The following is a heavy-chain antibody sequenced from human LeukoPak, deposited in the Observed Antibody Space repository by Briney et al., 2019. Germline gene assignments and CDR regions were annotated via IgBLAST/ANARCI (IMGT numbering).Heavy chain of an antibody. Sequence: PGGSLRLSCAASGFTFDDYGMSWVRQAPGKGLEWVSAISGSGGSTYYADSVKGRFTISRDNSKNTLYLQMNSLRAEDTAVYYCAKDRLEGSDFDYWGQGTLVTVSS. CDR2: ISGSGGST. CDR3: AKDRLEGSDFDY. CDR1: GFTFDDYG. J-gene: IGHJ4*02. D-gene: IGHD6-6*01. V-gene: IGHV3-23*01.